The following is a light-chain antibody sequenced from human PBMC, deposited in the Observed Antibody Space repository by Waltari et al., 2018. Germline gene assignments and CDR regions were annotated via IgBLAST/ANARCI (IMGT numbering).Light chain of an antibody. J-gene: IGLJ2*01. CDR1: SSDVGAYNY. CDR2: DVS. Sequence: QSALTQPASESGSPGQSITISCTGTSSDVGAYNYVSWYQQPPGKAPTLRIYDVSNRPSGVSNRFSGSKSGNTASLTISGLQAEDEADYYCSSYTTSSTVVFGGGTKLTVL. V-gene: IGLV2-14*03. CDR3: SSYTTSSTVV.